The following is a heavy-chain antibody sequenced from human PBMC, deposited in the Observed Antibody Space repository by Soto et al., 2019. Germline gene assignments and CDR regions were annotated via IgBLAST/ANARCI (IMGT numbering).Heavy chain of an antibody. D-gene: IGHD6-19*01. J-gene: IGHJ4*02. CDR1: GFTFSSCS. V-gene: IGHV3-48*01. Sequence: GGSLRLSCAAAGFTFSSCSRNWVRQAPGKGLEWVSYISSSSTIYYADSVKGRFTISRDNAKNSLYLQMNSLRAEDTAVYYCAKDPAVALDYWGQGTLVTVSS. CDR3: AKDPAVALDY. CDR2: ISSSSTI.